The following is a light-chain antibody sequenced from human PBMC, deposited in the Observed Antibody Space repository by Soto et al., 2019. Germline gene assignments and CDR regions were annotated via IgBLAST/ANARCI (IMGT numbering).Light chain of an antibody. J-gene: IGLJ1*01. CDR3: SSYTSSSTYV. Sequence: QSVLAQPASVSGSPGRSITISCTGTSSDVGGYNYVSWYQQHPGKAPKLMICDVSNRPSGVSNRFSGSKSGNTASLTISGLQAEDEADYYCSSYTSSSTYVFGTGTKVTVL. CDR2: DVS. V-gene: IGLV2-14*01. CDR1: SSDVGGYNY.